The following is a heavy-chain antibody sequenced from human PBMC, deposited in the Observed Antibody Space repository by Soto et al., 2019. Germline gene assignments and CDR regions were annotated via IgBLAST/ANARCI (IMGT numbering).Heavy chain of an antibody. CDR2: INPNSGGT. D-gene: IGHD3-16*01. V-gene: IGHV1-2*04. J-gene: IGHJ6*02. Sequence: GAAVKVSCKASGYTFTGYYMHWVRQAPGQGLEWMGWINPNSGGTNYAQKFQGWVTMTRDTSISTAYMELSRLRSDDTAVYYCARCFRYYYYGIDVWGQGTTVTVSS. CDR3: ARCFRYYYYGIDV. CDR1: GYTFTGYY.